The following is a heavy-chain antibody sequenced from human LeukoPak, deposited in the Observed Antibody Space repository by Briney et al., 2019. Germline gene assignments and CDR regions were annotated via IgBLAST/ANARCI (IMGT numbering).Heavy chain of an antibody. D-gene: IGHD2/OR15-2a*01. J-gene: IGHJ6*03. V-gene: IGHV3-30*04. Sequence: GGSLRLSCAASGFTFSSYAMHWVRQAPGKGLEWVAVMSYDGSNKYYADSVKGRFTISRDNSKNTLYLQMNSLRAEDTAVYYCAKVSADRVHYYMDVWGKGTTVTVSS. CDR2: MSYDGSNK. CDR3: AKVSADRVHYYMDV. CDR1: GFTFSSYA.